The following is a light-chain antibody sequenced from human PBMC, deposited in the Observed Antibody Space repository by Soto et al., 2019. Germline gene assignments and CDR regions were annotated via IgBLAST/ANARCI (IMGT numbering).Light chain of an antibody. V-gene: IGLV1-47*01. J-gene: IGLJ7*01. CDR2: SNN. CDR3: QVWESFSDHPYV. CDR1: TSSIGSNY. Sequence: QSVLTQPPSASGTPGQRVTISCSGSTSSIGSNYVYWYQQLPGTAPKLLIYSNNQRPSGIPERFTGSNSGNTATLTISRVEAGDEADYYCQVWESFSDHPYVFGGGTKLTVL.